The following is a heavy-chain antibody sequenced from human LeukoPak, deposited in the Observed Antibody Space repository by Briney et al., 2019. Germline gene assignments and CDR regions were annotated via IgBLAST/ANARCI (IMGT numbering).Heavy chain of an antibody. CDR1: GFTFSSYS. J-gene: IGHJ3*02. D-gene: IGHD3-22*01. CDR3: AGAYYYDSSGYYEDAFDI. CDR2: ISSSSSYI. Sequence: GGSLRLSCAASGFTFSSYSMNWVRQAPGKGLEWVSSISSSSSYIYYADSVKGRFTISRDNAKNSLYLQMNSLRAEDTAVYYCAGAYYYDSSGYYEDAFDIWGQGTMVTVSS. V-gene: IGHV3-21*01.